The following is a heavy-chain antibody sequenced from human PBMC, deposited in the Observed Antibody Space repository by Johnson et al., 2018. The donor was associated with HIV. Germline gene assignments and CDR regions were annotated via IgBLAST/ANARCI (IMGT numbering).Heavy chain of an antibody. J-gene: IGHJ3*02. D-gene: IGHD2-21*02. V-gene: IGHV3-9*01. CDR1: GFTFDYYA. CDR3: ARAGGDLLPDAFDI. Sequence: VQLVESGGRFVQPGRSLRLSCAASGFTFDYYAMHWVRQSPGKGLEWVSPFPWNGGPIDYADSVKGRFTISRDNSKNSLYLQMNSLRAEDTAVYYCARAGGDLLPDAFDIWGQGTMVTVSS. CDR2: FPWNGGPI.